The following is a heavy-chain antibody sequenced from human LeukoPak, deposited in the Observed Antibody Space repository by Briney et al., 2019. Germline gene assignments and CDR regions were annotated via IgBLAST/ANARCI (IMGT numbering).Heavy chain of an antibody. J-gene: IGHJ5*02. CDR3: ARGATDITRWFDP. V-gene: IGHV3-53*01. CDR2: IYSDGKT. CDR1: GLFVSSDY. Sequence: GGSLRLSCAVSGLFVSSDYMTWVRQAPGKGLEWVSLIYSDGKTYYTDSVKGRFTISRDNSNKTLFLQMNGLRAEDTAVYYCARGATDITRWFDPWGQGTLVTVSS. D-gene: IGHD3-3*01.